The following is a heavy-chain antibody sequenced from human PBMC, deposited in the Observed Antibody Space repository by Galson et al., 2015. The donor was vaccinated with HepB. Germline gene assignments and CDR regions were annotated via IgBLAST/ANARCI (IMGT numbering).Heavy chain of an antibody. CDR2: INQDGSEK. Sequence: SLRLSCAASGFTSRRYWMNWVRQAPGKGLGWVANINQDGSEKYYVDSVEGRFTISRDNANNSLYLELSSLRAEDTALYYCARGNGDSHDYWGQGTLVTVSS. V-gene: IGHV3-7*03. J-gene: IGHJ4*02. CDR1: GFTSRRYW. D-gene: IGHD4-17*01. CDR3: ARGNGDSHDY.